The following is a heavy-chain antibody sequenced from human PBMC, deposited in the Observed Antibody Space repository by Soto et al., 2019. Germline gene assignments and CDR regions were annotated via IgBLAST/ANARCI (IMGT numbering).Heavy chain of an antibody. J-gene: IGHJ6*02. Sequence: SGKVSSRATCYTFTGHGISWVRQAPVQGLEWMGWLSSHNGNTNYAQKFQGRVTMTTDTSTSTAYMELRSLRSDDTAVYYCATEVLSPDYQSNGMDVWGQGTTVTVSS. CDR1: CYTFTGHG. CDR3: ATEVLSPDYQSNGMDV. D-gene: IGHD4-17*01. CDR2: LSSHNGNT. V-gene: IGHV1-18*04.